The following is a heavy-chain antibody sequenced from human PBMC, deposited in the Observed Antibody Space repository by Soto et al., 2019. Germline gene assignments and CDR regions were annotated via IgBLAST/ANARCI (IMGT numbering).Heavy chain of an antibody. V-gene: IGHV3-30-3*01. CDR1: QFSFRSYA. J-gene: IGHJ4*02. CDR2: ISFDGNSL. D-gene: IGHD3-9*01. CDR3: ARTFDTITYYFDY. Sequence: QTGGSLRLSCAASQFSFRSYAMHWIRQSPGKGLEWVAVISFDGNSLHYADSVRDRFTISRDNSENTLYLQMNNLRPEDTAVYYCARTFDTITYYFDYWGQGTVVTVSS.